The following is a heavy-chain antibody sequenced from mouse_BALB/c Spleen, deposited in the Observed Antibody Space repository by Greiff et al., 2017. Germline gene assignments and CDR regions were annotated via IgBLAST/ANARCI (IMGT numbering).Heavy chain of an antibody. D-gene: IGHD2-3*01. CDR3: ARDDGYSPWFAY. V-gene: IGHV5-17*02. Sequence: EVQLQQSGGGLVQPGGSRKLSCAASGFTFSSFGMHWVRQAPEKGLEWVAYISSGSSTIYYADTVKGRFTISRDNPKNTLFLQMTSLRSEDTAMYYCARDDGYSPWFAYWGQGTLVTVSA. CDR1: GFTFSSFG. CDR2: ISSGSSTI. J-gene: IGHJ3*01.